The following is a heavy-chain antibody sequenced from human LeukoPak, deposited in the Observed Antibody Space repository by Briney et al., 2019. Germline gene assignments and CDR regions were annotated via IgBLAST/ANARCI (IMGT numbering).Heavy chain of an antibody. CDR2: MNPNSGNT. D-gene: IGHD1-26*01. CDR1: GYTFTSYD. CDR3: ARNSGGYWGDDDAFDI. Sequence: ASVKVSCKASGYTFTSYDINWVRQATGQGLEWMGWMNPNSGNTGYAQKFQGRVTITRNTSISTAYMELNSLRAEDTAVYYCARNSGGYWGDDDAFDIWGQETMVTVSS. V-gene: IGHV1-8*03. J-gene: IGHJ3*02.